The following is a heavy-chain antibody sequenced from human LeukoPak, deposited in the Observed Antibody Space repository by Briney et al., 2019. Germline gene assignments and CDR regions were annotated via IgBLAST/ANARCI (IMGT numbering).Heavy chain of an antibody. Sequence: PGGSLRLSCAASGFTVSSNYMSWVRQAPGKGLEWVSVIHSGGSTYYADSVKGRFTISRDNSKNTLYLQMNSLRAEDTAVYYCARGLWFGEFSFDYWGQGTLVTVSS. CDR2: IHSGGST. CDR3: ARGLWFGEFSFDY. CDR1: GFTVSSNY. V-gene: IGHV3-53*01. D-gene: IGHD3-10*01. J-gene: IGHJ4*02.